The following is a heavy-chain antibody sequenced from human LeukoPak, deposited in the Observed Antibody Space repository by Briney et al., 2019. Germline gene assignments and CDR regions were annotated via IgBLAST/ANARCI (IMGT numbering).Heavy chain of an antibody. CDR2: IYYSGST. Sequence: SQTLSLTCTVSGGSISRGDYYWSWIRQPPGKGLEWIGYIYYSGSTYYNPSLKSRVTISVDTSKNQFSLKLGSVTAADTAVYYCARGLSDGAVPAAVESGWFDPWGQGTLVTVSS. CDR1: GGSISRGDYY. V-gene: IGHV4-30-4*01. J-gene: IGHJ5*01. CDR3: ARGLSDGAVPAAVESGWFDP. D-gene: IGHD2-2*01.